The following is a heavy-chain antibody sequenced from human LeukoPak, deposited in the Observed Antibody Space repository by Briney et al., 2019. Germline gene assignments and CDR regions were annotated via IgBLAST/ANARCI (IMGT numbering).Heavy chain of an antibody. CDR3: ARQKSYYDFWSGSPGVFDY. D-gene: IGHD3-3*01. CDR2: IYTSGST. J-gene: IGHJ4*02. Sequence: SETLSLTCAVSGDSISSYYWSWIRQPAGKGLEWIGRIYTSGSTNYNPSLKSRVTISVDTSKNQFSLKLSSVTAADTAVYYCARQKSYYDFWSGSPGVFDYWGQGTLVTVSS. V-gene: IGHV4-4*07. CDR1: GDSISSYY.